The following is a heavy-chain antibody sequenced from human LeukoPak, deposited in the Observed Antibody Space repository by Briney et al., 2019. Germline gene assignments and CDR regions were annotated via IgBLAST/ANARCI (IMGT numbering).Heavy chain of an antibody. CDR1: GFTFDDYA. CDR3: AKGVAAAEGPFDY. D-gene: IGHD6-13*01. Sequence: GGSLRLSCAASGFTFDDYAMHWVRQAPGKGLERVSGISWNSGSIGYADSVKGRFTISRDNAKNSLYLQMNSLRAEDTALYYCAKGVAAAEGPFDYWGQGTLVTVSS. CDR2: ISWNSGSI. V-gene: IGHV3-9*01. J-gene: IGHJ4*02.